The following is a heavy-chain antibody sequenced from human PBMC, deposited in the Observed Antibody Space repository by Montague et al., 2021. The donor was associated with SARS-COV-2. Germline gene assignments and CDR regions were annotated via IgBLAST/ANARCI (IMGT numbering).Heavy chain of an antibody. D-gene: IGHD3/OR15-3a*01. CDR1: GFTFYNYA. CDR3: AKGRSDFDWYLAF. V-gene: IGHV3-23*01. Sequence: SLRLSCAASGFTFYNYAMGWVRQAPGKGLEWVSVLSGTGRTTYYADSLRGRVTISRDNSKSTVYLQIINLRAEDTALYYCAKGRSDFDWYLAFWGRGTLVTVSS. J-gene: IGHJ2*01. CDR2: LSGTGRTT.